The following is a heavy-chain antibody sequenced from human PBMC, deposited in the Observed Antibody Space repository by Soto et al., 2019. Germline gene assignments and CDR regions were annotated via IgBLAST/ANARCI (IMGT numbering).Heavy chain of an antibody. J-gene: IGHJ4*02. CDR2: IKSKPKSYTT. CDR1: GFTFSDHY. D-gene: IGHD5-12*01. CDR3: ARYIVATKYLDY. Sequence: EVQLVESGGGLVQPGGSLRLSCAASGFTFSDHYMDWVRQAPGKGLEWIGRIKSKPKSYTTQYAASVKGRFTISRYDSINSLHLQMESLRADDTAVYYCARYIVATKYLDYWGQGTLVTVSS. V-gene: IGHV3-72*01.